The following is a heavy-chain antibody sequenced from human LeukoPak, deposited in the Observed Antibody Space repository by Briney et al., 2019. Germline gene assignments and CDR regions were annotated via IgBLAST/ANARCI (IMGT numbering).Heavy chain of an antibody. Sequence: SETLSLTCAVYGGSFSGYYWSWIRQPPGKGLEWIGEINHSGSTNYNPSLKSRVTISVDTSKNQFSLKLSSVTAADTAVYYCARDGGDYYDSSGYYVEYYYYGMDVWGQGTTVTVSS. V-gene: IGHV4-34*01. CDR3: ARDGGDYYDSSGYYVEYYYYGMDV. D-gene: IGHD3-22*01. CDR1: GGSFSGYY. CDR2: INHSGST. J-gene: IGHJ6*02.